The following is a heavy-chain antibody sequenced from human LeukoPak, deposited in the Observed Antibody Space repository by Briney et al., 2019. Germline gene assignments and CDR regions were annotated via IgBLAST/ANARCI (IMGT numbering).Heavy chain of an antibody. CDR3: ARVHGGNSFDY. V-gene: IGHV4-38-2*02. Sequence: PSETLSLTCTVSGYSISSGYYWGWIRQPPGKGLEWIGSIYHSGSTNYNPSLKSRVTISLDTSKNQFSLKLSSVTAADTAVYYCARVHGGNSFDYWGQGTLVTVSS. D-gene: IGHD4-23*01. CDR2: IYHSGST. J-gene: IGHJ4*02. CDR1: GYSISSGYY.